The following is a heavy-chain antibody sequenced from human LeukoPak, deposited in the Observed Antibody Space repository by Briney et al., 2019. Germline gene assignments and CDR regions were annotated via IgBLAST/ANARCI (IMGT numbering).Heavy chain of an antibody. CDR3: VRDYVAP. V-gene: IGHV1-2*02. CDR1: GYTFTGYY. D-gene: IGHD3-16*01. Sequence: ASVKASCKPSGYTFTGYYIHWVRQAPGQGLEWMGWINPNSGGTNYAQNFQGRVTMTRDTSISTAYMELSRLRSDDTAVYYCVRDYVAPWGQGTLVTVSS. J-gene: IGHJ5*02. CDR2: INPNSGGT.